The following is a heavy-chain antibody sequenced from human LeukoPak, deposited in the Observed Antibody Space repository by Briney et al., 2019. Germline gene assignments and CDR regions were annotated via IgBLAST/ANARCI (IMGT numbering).Heavy chain of an antibody. CDR1: GYTFTSYY. Sequence: GASVKLSCKASGYTFTSYYMHWVRQAPGQGFECMGWINPNSGGTNYAQKFQGRVTMTRDTSISTAYMELSRLRSDDTAVYYCARAPNWNVYWFDPWGQGTLVTVSS. CDR3: ARAPNWNVYWFDP. D-gene: IGHD1-1*01. V-gene: IGHV1-2*02. CDR2: INPNSGGT. J-gene: IGHJ5*02.